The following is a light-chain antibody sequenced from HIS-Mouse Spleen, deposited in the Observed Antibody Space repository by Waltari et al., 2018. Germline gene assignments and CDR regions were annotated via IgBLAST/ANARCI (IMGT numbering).Light chain of an antibody. CDR2: DVS. CDR3: SSYTSSSTYV. J-gene: IGLJ1*01. Sequence: QSALTQPASVSGSPGQSITLYCTGTSSDVGGCNYVSRHQQHPGKAPNLMIYDVSNRPSGVSNRFSGSKSGNTASLTISGLQAEDEADYYCSSYTSSSTYVFGTGTKVTVL. V-gene: IGLV2-14*03. CDR1: SSDVGGCNY.